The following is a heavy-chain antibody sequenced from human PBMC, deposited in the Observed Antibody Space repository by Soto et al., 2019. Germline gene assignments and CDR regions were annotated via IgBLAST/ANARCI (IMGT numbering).Heavy chain of an antibody. CDR1: GYTFTSYG. CDR3: ARYQLRYFDPLAWLSSGMDV. Sequence: QVQLVQSGAEVKKPGASVKVSCKASGYTFTSYGISWVRQAPGQGLEWMGWISAYNGNTNYAQKLQGRVTMTTDTSTSTAYMELRRLRSDDTAVYYCARYQLRYFDPLAWLSSGMDVWGQGTTVTVSS. D-gene: IGHD3-9*01. CDR2: ISAYNGNT. J-gene: IGHJ6*02. V-gene: IGHV1-18*01.